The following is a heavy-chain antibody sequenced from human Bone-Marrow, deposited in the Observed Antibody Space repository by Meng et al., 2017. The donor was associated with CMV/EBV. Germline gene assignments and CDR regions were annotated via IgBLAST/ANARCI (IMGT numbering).Heavy chain of an antibody. Sequence: GGPLRLSCAASGFTVSSNYMSWVRQAPGKGLEWVSVIYSGGSTYYADSVKGRSTISRDNSKNTLYLQMNSLRAEDTAVYYCARETTAVYYYYGMDVWGQGTTVTVSS. J-gene: IGHJ6*02. CDR1: GFTVSSNY. CDR2: IYSGGST. CDR3: ARETTAVYYYYGMDV. V-gene: IGHV3-53*01. D-gene: IGHD4-11*01.